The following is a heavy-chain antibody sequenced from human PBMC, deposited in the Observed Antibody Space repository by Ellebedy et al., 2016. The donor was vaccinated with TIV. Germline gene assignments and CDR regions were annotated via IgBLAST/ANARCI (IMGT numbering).Heavy chain of an antibody. CDR3: AKVDPRYGVAPFDS. CDR1: GFTFSSFG. CDR2: VSHDGNK. Sequence: GESLKISXAASGFTFSSFGMHWVRQAPGKGLEWVALVSHDGNKYYAESVKGRFTVSRDNSKNTLNLQMNSLRAEDSAVYYCAKVDPRYGVAPFDSWGQGTLGIVSS. D-gene: IGHD3-3*01. J-gene: IGHJ4*02. V-gene: IGHV3-30*18.